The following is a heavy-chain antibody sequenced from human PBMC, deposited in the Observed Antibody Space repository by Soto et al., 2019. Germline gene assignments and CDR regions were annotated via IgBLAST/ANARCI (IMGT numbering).Heavy chain of an antibody. Sequence: QVQLVQSGAEVKKPGASVKVSCKASGYTFSSYGITWVRQAPGQRLEWMGWVNTYKGNTDYAQKNQGRVTMTTDTPKSTAYMERRSLRSDDTAVYYCARERSGYSYGDYWGQGALVTVSS. CDR1: GYTFSSYG. J-gene: IGHJ4*02. CDR3: ARERSGYSYGDY. V-gene: IGHV1-18*01. D-gene: IGHD5-18*01. CDR2: VNTYKGNT.